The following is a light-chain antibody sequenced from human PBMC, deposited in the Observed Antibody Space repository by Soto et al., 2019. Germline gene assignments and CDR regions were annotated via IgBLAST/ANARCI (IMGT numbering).Light chain of an antibody. CDR2: KDS. Sequence: SYELTQPPSVSVSPGQTARIPCSGDVLAKQYAYWYQQKPGHAPVLVIYKDSERPSGIPERFSGSSSGTTVTLTISGVQAEDEADYYCQSADISGPYVFGIGTKLTVL. V-gene: IGLV3-25*03. CDR3: QSADISGPYV. CDR1: VLAKQY. J-gene: IGLJ1*01.